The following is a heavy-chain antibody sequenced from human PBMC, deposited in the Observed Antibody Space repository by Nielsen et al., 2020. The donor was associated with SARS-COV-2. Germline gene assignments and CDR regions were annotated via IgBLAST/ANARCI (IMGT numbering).Heavy chain of an antibody. CDR1: GFTFSDHY. CDR2: ITNTGAE. Sequence: GESLKISCAASGFTFSDHYMTWIRQTPGKGLEWISYITNTGAEYYADSVKGRFTISRDNAQSSLYLLMNNLRAEDTAVYYCAREPTLRITMVRGVITSGVDYWGQGTLVTVSS. D-gene: IGHD3-10*01. CDR3: AREPTLRITMVRGVITSGVDY. V-gene: IGHV3-11*04. J-gene: IGHJ4*02.